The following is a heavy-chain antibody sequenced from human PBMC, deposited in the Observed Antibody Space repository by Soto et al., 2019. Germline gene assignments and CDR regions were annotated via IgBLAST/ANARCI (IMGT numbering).Heavy chain of an antibody. CDR2: IYYSGST. CDR3: ARHRGIEVDWFDH. CDR1: CGSISTIIYY. V-gene: IGHV4-39*01. J-gene: IGHJ5*02. Sequence: LSVTWTLSCGSISTIIYYWVWIRQPPGKGLEWMWSIYYSGSTYYNPSLKSRVTISVDTSKNQFSLKLSSVTAAERAVYYCARHRGIEVDWFDHWGQGTLVTVSS. D-gene: IGHD6-19*01.